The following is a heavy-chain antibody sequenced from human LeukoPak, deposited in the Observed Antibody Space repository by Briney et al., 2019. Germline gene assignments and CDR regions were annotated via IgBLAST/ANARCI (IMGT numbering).Heavy chain of an antibody. V-gene: IGHV5-51*01. D-gene: IGHD6-13*01. CDR2: IYPGDSDT. CDR1: GYSFTSYW. CDR3: ARQRSSSWYDSDY. J-gene: IGHJ4*02. Sequence: GAALQIFCKGSGYSFTSYWIGWVRQMPGKGLEWMGIIYPGDSDTRYSPSFQGQVTISADKSISTAYLQRSSRKASDTAMYYCARQRSSSWYDSDYWGQGTLVTVSS.